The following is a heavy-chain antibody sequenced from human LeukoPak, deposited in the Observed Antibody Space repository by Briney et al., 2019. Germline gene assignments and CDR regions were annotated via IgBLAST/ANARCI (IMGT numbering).Heavy chain of an antibody. CDR2: ISWNSGSI. CDR1: GFTFDDYA. Sequence: PGGSLRLSCAASGFTFDDYAMHWVRQAPGKGLEWVSGISWNSGSIGYADSVKGRFTISRDNAKNSLYLQMNSLRAEDTAVYYCARVGYSSSWYKSDYWGQGTLVTVSS. J-gene: IGHJ4*02. CDR3: ARVGYSSSWYKSDY. V-gene: IGHV3-9*01. D-gene: IGHD6-13*01.